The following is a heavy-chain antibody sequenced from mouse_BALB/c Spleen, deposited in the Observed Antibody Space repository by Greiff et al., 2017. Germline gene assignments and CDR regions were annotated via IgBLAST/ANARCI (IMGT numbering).Heavy chain of an antibody. V-gene: IGHV3-2*02. Sequence: EVKLMESGPGLVKPSQSLSLTCTVTGYSITSDYAWYLIRQFPGNKLEWMGYISYSGSTSYNPSLKSRISITRDTSKNQFFLQLNSVTTEDTATYYCARYGYDEGSVAYWGQGTLVTVSA. J-gene: IGHJ3*01. D-gene: IGHD2-2*01. CDR2: ISYSGST. CDR1: GYSITSDYA. CDR3: ARYGYDEGSVAY.